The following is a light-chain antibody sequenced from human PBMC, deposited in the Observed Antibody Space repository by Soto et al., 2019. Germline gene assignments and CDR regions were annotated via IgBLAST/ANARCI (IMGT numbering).Light chain of an antibody. CDR1: QSVSRR. Sequence: DIQMTQSPSTLSASVGDRITITCRASQSVSRRLAWFQQKPGKAPKLLIYDASSLESGVPSRFSGRGSGTEFTLTISSLQPDDCATYYCHTYNTYRTFGQGTKVEIK. CDR2: DAS. J-gene: IGKJ1*01. CDR3: HTYNTYRT. V-gene: IGKV1-5*01.